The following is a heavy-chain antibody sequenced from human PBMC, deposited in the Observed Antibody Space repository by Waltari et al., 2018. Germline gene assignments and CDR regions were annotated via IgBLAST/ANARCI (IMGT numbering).Heavy chain of an antibody. CDR2: IRSSSSTT. CDR3: ARDDNWGFDY. D-gene: IGHD7-27*01. V-gene: IGHV3-48*04. CDR1: GFPFSTFS. Sequence: EVQLVESGGGLVQPGGSLRLLCAASGFPFSTFSMPWVRQAPGKGLEWVSNIRSSSSTTDYVDSVKGRFTISRDNAKNSLYLQMNSLRTEDTAIYYCARDDNWGFDYWGQGTLVTVSS. J-gene: IGHJ4*02.